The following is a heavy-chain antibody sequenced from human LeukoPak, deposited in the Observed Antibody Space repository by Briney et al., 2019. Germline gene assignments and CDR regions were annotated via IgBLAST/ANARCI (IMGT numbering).Heavy chain of an antibody. D-gene: IGHD3-10*01. CDR1: GFTLSSYW. CDR2: IKEDGSEK. J-gene: IGHJ3*02. CDR3: ARDWVAGVPFDAFDI. Sequence: GGSLRLSSAASGFTLSSYWMSWVRQAPGKGLEWVANIKEDGSEKYYVDSVKGRFTISRDNAKNSLYLHMNSLTAEDTAMYYCARDWVAGVPFDAFDIWGQGTMVSASS. V-gene: IGHV3-7*03.